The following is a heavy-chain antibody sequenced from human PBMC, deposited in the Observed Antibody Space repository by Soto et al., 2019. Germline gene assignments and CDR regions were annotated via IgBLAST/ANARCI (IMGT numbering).Heavy chain of an antibody. CDR1: GYTFTSYG. D-gene: IGHD2-21*01. CDR3: ARRKVHIVPAGTYYGMDV. Sequence: QVQLVQCGAEVKKPGASVKVSCKASGYTFTSYGISWVRQAPGQGLEWMGWISAYNGNTNYAQKLQGRVTMTTDTSTSTAYMELRSLRSDDTAVYYCARRKVHIVPAGTYYGMDVWGQGTTVTVSS. J-gene: IGHJ6*02. CDR2: ISAYNGNT. V-gene: IGHV1-18*01.